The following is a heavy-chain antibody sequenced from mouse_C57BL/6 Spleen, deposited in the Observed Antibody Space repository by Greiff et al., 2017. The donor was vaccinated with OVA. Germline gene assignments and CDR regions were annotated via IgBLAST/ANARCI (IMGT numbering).Heavy chain of an antibody. V-gene: IGHV1-59*01. CDR3: AREGPTVVALDY. D-gene: IGHD1-1*01. J-gene: IGHJ2*01. CDR2: IDPSDSYT. Sequence: QVQLQQPGAELVRPGTSVKLSCKASGYTFTSYWMHWVKQRPGQGLEWIGVIDPSDSYTTYNQKFKGKATLTVDTSSSTAYMQLSSLTSEDSAVYYCAREGPTVVALDYWGQGTTLTVSS. CDR1: GYTFTSYW.